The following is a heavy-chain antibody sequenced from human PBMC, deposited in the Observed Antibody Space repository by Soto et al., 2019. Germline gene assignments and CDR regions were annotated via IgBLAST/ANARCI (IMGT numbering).Heavy chain of an antibody. CDR3: AKSPSIAVYYYYMDV. V-gene: IGHV3-23*01. D-gene: IGHD6-19*01. J-gene: IGHJ6*03. Sequence: HPGGSLRLSCAASGFTFSSYAMSWVRQAPGKGLEWVSAISGSGGSTYYADSVKGRFTISRDNSKNTLYLQMNSLRAEDTAVYYCAKSPSIAVYYYYMDVWGKGTTVTVSS. CDR1: GFTFSSYA. CDR2: ISGSGGST.